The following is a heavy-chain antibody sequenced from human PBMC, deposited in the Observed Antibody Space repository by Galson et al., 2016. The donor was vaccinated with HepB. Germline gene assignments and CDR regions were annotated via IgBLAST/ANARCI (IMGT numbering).Heavy chain of an antibody. CDR3: ARGVPSREYYFYMGV. CDR2: VSTSGGT. Sequence: SETLSLTCTWSGDSISNYYWSWIRQPAGKGLEWLGRVSTSGGTYYSPSLRTRVTMSVDKSTNQFSLKLNSVTAADTAVYYCARGVPSREYYFYMGVWGKGTTVTVSS. V-gene: IGHV4-4*07. D-gene: IGHD2-2*01. CDR1: GDSISNYY. J-gene: IGHJ6*03.